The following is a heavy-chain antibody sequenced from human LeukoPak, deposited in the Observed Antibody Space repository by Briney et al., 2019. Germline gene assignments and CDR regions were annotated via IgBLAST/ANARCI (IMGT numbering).Heavy chain of an antibody. CDR3: ARNIEGYKLGNFDS. D-gene: IGHD5-24*01. V-gene: IGHV3-21*01. Sequence: GGSLRLSCAASGFTFISYSMTWVRQAPGKGLEWVSSISSRSTYIYYADSLKSRFTISRDYAKNLLYLQMNSLRAEDTAVYYCARNIEGYKLGNFDSWGQGTLVTVSS. CDR1: GFTFISYS. J-gene: IGHJ4*02. CDR2: ISSRSTYI.